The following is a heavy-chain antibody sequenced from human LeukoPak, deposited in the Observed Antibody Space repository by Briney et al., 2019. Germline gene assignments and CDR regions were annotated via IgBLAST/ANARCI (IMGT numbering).Heavy chain of an antibody. D-gene: IGHD6-19*01. CDR2: IYSGGST. Sequence: GGSLRLSCAASGFTVSSNYMSWVRQAPGKGLEWVSVIYSGGSTYYADSVKGRFTISGDNSKNTLYLQMNSLRAEDTAVYYCASSGWYEYFDYWGQGTLVTVSS. J-gene: IGHJ4*02. CDR1: GFTVSSNY. CDR3: ASSGWYEYFDY. V-gene: IGHV3-53*01.